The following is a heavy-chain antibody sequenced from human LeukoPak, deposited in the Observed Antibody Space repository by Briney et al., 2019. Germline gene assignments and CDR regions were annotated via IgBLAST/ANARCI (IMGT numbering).Heavy chain of an antibody. CDR2: ISSSGSTI. J-gene: IGHJ4*02. Sequence: GGFLRLSCAASGFTFSDYYMSWIRQAPGKGLEWVSYISSSGSTIYYADSVKGRFTISRDNAKNSLYLQMNSLRAEDTAVYYCARREYSSSWYYFDYWGQGTLVTVSS. CDR3: ARREYSSSWYYFDY. CDR1: GFTFSDYY. V-gene: IGHV3-11*01. D-gene: IGHD6-13*01.